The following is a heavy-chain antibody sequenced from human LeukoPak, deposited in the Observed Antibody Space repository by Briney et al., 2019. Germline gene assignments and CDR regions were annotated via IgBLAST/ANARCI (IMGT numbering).Heavy chain of an antibody. J-gene: IGHJ5*02. CDR1: GFTFSSYS. D-gene: IGHD1-1*01. CDR3: AREALAGTTGGWFDP. CDR2: ISSSSSYI. Sequence: GGSLRLSCAASGFTFSSYSMNWVRQAPGKGLEWVSSISSSSSYIYYADSVKGRFTISRDNAKNSLYLQMNSLRAEDTAVYYCAREALAGTTGGWFDPWGQGTLVTVSP. V-gene: IGHV3-21*01.